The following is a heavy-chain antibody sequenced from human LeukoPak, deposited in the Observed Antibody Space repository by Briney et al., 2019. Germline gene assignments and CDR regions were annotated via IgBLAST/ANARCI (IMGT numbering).Heavy chain of an antibody. Sequence: SETLSLTCTVSGASISNYYLSWIRQPAGKGLEWLGRIYTSATTIYNPSLKSPATTSLDPSNNQFCLKPTSEPAADPAVYYRARVYVPQDLGHAFDIWGQGTMVTVSS. D-gene: IGHD3-10*02. CDR2: IYTSATT. CDR3: ARVYVPQDLGHAFDI. J-gene: IGHJ3*02. CDR1: GASISNYY. V-gene: IGHV4-4*07.